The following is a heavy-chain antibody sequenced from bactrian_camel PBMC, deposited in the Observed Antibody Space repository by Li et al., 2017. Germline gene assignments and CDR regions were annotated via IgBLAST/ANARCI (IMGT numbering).Heavy chain of an antibody. Sequence: VQLVESGGGLVQPGGSLRLFCAASGFTFSTNYMNWVRQAPGKGLEWISTVDSGGRSTYYADSVKGRFAISKDNAKNTLYLQMNSLKPEDTAMYYCAADGVNLQLARGYNYWGQGTQVTVS. J-gene: IGHJ4*01. V-gene: IGHV3S40*01. CDR3: AADGVNLQLARGYNY. D-gene: IGHD6*01. CDR2: VDSGGRST. CDR1: GFTFSTNY.